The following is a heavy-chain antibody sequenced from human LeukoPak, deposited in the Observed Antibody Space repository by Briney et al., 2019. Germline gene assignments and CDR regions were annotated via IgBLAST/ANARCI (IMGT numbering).Heavy chain of an antibody. CDR3: ARGELPGYGYGYGPYYFDY. J-gene: IGHJ4*02. CDR2: IYYSGST. D-gene: IGHD5-18*01. Sequence: SQTLSLTCAVSGGSISSGGYYWSWIRQHPGKGLEWIGYIYYSGSTYYNPSLKSRVTISVDTSKNQFSLKLSSVTAADTAVCYCARGELPGYGYGYGPYYFDYWGQGTLVTVSS. CDR1: GGSISSGGYY. V-gene: IGHV4-31*11.